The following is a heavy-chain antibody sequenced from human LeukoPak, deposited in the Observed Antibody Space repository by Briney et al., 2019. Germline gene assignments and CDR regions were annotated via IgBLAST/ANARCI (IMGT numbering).Heavy chain of an antibody. J-gene: IGHJ4*02. D-gene: IGHD2-15*01. CDR3: MGYCSGGSCYSHLDY. V-gene: IGHV1-69*13. Sequence: SVKVSCKASGGTFSRYAISWVRQAPGQGLAWMGGIIPIFGTANYAQKFQGRVTITADESTSTAYMELSSLRSEDTAVYYCMGYCSGGSCYSHLDYWGQGTLVTVSS. CDR2: IIPIFGTA. CDR1: GGTFSRYA.